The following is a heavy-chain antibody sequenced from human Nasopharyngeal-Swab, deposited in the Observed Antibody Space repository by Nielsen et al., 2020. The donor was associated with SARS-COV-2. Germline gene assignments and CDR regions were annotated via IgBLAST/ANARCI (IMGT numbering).Heavy chain of an antibody. CDR3: ARDPGLYYYGSGSYNPLDY. Sequence: GESLKISCPASGFTFSDYYMSWIRQAPGKGLEWVSYISSSGTTIYYAGSVKGRFTISRDNAKNSLYLQMNSLRAEDTAVYYCARDPGLYYYGSGSYNPLDYWGQGTLVTVSS. J-gene: IGHJ4*02. D-gene: IGHD3-10*01. CDR2: ISSSGTTI. CDR1: GFTFSDYY. V-gene: IGHV3-11*04.